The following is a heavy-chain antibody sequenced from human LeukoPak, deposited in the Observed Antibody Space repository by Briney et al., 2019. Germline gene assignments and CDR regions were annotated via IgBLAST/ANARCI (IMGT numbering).Heavy chain of an antibody. Sequence: GGSLRLSCAASGFTFRSYAMYWVRQAPGKGLEWEAAISYDGSNKKYADSVKGRFTISRDNSKNTLYLQMNSLRAEDTAVYYCARGVRIAVAGNIDYWGQGTLVTVSS. CDR1: GFTFRSYA. V-gene: IGHV3-30*04. D-gene: IGHD6-19*01. J-gene: IGHJ4*02. CDR3: ARGVRIAVAGNIDY. CDR2: ISYDGSNK.